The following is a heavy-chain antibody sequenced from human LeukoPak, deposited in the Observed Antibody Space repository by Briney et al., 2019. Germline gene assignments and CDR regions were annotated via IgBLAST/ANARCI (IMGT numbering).Heavy chain of an antibody. CDR3: ARGNYVWGSYRYHSSVIDY. V-gene: IGHV4-34*01. D-gene: IGHD3-16*02. CDR2: INHSGST. J-gene: IGHJ4*02. CDR1: GGSFSGYY. Sequence: SETLSLTCAVYGGSFSGYYWSWIRQPPGKGLEWIGEINHSGSTNYNPSLKSRVTISVDTSKNQFSLKLSSVTAADTAVYYCARGNYVWGSYRYHSSVIDYWGQGTLVTVSS.